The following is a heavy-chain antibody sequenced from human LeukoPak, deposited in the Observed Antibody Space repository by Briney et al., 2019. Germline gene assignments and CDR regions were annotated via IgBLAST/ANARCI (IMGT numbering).Heavy chain of an antibody. CDR2: IRYDGSNK. D-gene: IGHD6-13*01. CDR1: GFTFSSYG. CDR3: AKDPWLYSGSSWYDGY. Sequence: GGSLRLSCAASGFTFSSYGMHWVRQAPGKGLEWVAFIRYDGSNKYYADSVKGRFTISRDNSKNTLYLQMNSLRAEDTAVYYCAKDPWLYSGSSWYDGYWGQGTLVTVSS. V-gene: IGHV3-30*02. J-gene: IGHJ4*02.